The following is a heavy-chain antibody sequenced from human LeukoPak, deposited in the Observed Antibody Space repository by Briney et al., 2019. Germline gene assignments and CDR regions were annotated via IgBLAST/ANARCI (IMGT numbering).Heavy chain of an antibody. V-gene: IGHV1-69*04. Sequence: GASVKVSCKASGGTFSSYAISWVRQAPGQGLEWMGRIIPIFGIANYAQKFQGRVTITADKSTSTAYMELSSLRSEDTAVYYCPRVGQNCSGGSCYFDYWGQGTLVTVSS. CDR2: IIPIFGIA. J-gene: IGHJ4*02. CDR3: PRVGQNCSGGSCYFDY. D-gene: IGHD2-15*01. CDR1: GGTFSSYA.